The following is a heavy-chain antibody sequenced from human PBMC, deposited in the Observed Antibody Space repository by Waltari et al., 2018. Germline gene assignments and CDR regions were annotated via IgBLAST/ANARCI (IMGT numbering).Heavy chain of an antibody. J-gene: IGHJ4*02. CDR2: IYFNEYT. Sequence: QVQLQESGPGLVKPSETLSLTCAVSGGSVISNYWSWIRQSPGKGLDWIGYIYFNEYTDYNPSLRRRVTISVDTSKNQFSLKLLSVTAADTAIYFCARSTTGVRGANSGWDSWGQGTLVSVSS. CDR3: ARSTTGVRGANSGWDS. D-gene: IGHD3-10*01. V-gene: IGHV4-4*09. CDR1: GGSVISNY.